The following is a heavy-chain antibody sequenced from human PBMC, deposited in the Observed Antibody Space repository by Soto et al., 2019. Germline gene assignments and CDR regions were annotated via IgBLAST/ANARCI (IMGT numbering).Heavy chain of an antibody. CDR2: IIPIFGTA. J-gene: IGHJ6*02. Sequence: SVKVSCKASGGTFSSYAISWVRQAPGQGLEWMGGIIPIFGTANYAQKFQGRVTITADESTSTAYTELSSLRSEDTAVYYCARESPANWNYPPAGYYYGMDVWGQGTTVTVSS. CDR3: ARESPANWNYPPAGYYYGMDV. V-gene: IGHV1-69*13. D-gene: IGHD1-7*01. CDR1: GGTFSSYA.